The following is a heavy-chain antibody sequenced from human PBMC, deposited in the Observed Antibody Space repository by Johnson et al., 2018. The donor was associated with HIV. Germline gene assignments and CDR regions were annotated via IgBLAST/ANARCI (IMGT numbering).Heavy chain of an antibody. Sequence: VRLVETGGGLIQTGGSLRLSCVASGFTVSSNYMNWVRQAPGKGLEWVSFIYSDGSTYYADSVKGRFTISRDNSKNTVYLQMNSLRAEETAMYYCARDRGGSSYSCVSFDIWGQGTMVTVSS. J-gene: IGHJ3*02. CDR3: ARDRGGSSYSCVSFDI. V-gene: IGHV3-53*02. CDR1: GFTVSSNY. D-gene: IGHD5-18*01. CDR2: IYSDGST.